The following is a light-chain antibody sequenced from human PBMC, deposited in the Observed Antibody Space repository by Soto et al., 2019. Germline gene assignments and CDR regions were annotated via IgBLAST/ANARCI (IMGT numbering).Light chain of an antibody. J-gene: IGKJ1*01. V-gene: IGKV1-5*03. CDR3: QQYNSYSGT. Sequence: DIQMTQSPSTLSASVGDRVTITCRASQSISSWLAWYQQKPGKAPKLLTYKASSLESGVPSRFSGSGSGTEFTLTISSLQPDDFANYYCQQYNSYSGTFGQGTKVEIK. CDR1: QSISSW. CDR2: KAS.